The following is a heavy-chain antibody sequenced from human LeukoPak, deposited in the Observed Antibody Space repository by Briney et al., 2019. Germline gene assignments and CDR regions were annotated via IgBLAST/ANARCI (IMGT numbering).Heavy chain of an antibody. CDR3: ATLEFADS. CDR1: GITFITHS. CDR2: ISSRSSTI. D-gene: IGHD3-10*01. Sequence: GGSLRLSCAASGITFITHSVNWVRQVPGKGLEWISYISSRSSTIYYADSVRGRFTISRDDANSSLYLQMNSLRADDTAVYYCATLEFADSWGQGTPVTVSS. J-gene: IGHJ4*02. V-gene: IGHV3-48*01.